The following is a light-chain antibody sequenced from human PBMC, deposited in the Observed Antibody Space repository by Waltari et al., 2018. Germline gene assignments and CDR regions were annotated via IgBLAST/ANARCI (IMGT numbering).Light chain of an antibody. CDR1: TTDIGTYDY. J-gene: IGLJ2*01. CDR2: QVT. V-gene: IGLV2-14*01. CDR3: SSYTDSTTVV. Sequence: QSALTQPASVSGSPGQSITISCSGSTTDIGTYDYPSWYQQYPGKAPKLILYQVTIRPSGVSNRFSGSKSGNTASLTISGHQTDDEAIYYCSSYTDSTTVVFGGGTVVTVL.